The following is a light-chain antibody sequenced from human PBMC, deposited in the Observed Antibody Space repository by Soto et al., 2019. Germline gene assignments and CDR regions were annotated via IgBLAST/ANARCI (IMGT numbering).Light chain of an antibody. V-gene: IGKV1-27*01. CDR1: QGISNY. J-gene: IGKJ2*01. CDR2: SAS. Sequence: DIQMTQSPSSLSASVGDRVTITCRACQGISNYLAWYQQKPGKVPKLLIYSASTLQSGVPSRFSGSGSGTDVTLTISSLQPEDVATYYCQKNNSAPHTFGQGTKLEIK. CDR3: QKNNSAPHT.